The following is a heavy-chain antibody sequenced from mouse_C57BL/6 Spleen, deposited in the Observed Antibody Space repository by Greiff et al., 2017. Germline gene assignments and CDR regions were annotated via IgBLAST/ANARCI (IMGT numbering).Heavy chain of an antibody. Sequence: DVMLVESGGGLVKPRGSLKLSCAASGFTFSSYAMSWVRQTPEKRLEWVATISDGGSYTYYPDNVKGRFTISRDNAKNNLYMQMSHLKSEDTAMYYCARDQDYYGSSYGFAYWGQGTLVTVSA. CDR3: ARDQDYYGSSYGFAY. CDR1: GFTFSSYA. V-gene: IGHV5-4*01. D-gene: IGHD1-1*01. CDR2: ISDGGSYT. J-gene: IGHJ3*01.